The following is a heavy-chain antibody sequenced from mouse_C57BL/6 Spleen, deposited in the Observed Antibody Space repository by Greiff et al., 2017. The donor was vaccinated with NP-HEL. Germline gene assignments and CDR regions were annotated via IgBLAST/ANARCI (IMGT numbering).Heavy chain of an antibody. D-gene: IGHD1-1*01. V-gene: IGHV2-6-1*01. CDR2: ICSDGST. J-gene: IGHJ1*03. CDR1: GFSLTSYG. CDR3: ARHNYYGNWYFDV. Sequence: QVQLQQSGPGLVAPSPTLSITCTVSGFSLTSYGVHWVRQPPGKGLEWLVVICSDGSTTYNSALKSSLSISKDNAKRQVYIKMNRLQTDDTAMYYCARHNYYGNWYFDVWGTGTTVTVSS.